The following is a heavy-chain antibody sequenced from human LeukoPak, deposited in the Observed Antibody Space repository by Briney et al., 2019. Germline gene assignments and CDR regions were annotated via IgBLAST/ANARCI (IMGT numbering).Heavy chain of an antibody. D-gene: IGHD3/OR15-3a*01. J-gene: IGHJ4*02. Sequence: GGSLRLSCAASGFSFNTYSMNWVRQAPGKGLEWVSSISSTSAHIFYADSVKGRFSISRDNAKNSLYLQMNSLRAEDTAVYYCARDLRGLPFDYWGQGTLVTVSS. CDR1: GFSFNTYS. V-gene: IGHV3-21*01. CDR2: ISSTSAHI. CDR3: ARDLRGLPFDY.